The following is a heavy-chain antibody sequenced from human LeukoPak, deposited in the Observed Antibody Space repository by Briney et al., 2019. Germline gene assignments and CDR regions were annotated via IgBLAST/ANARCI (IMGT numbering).Heavy chain of an antibody. Sequence: KRGESLEISCQGSGSSFTSYWIGWVRQLPGKGLEWMGIIYPGYSDTRYSPSFQGQVTISADKSISTAYLQWSSLKASDTAMYYCARHGGSGSYHYYYGMDVWGQGTTVTVSS. D-gene: IGHD3-10*01. V-gene: IGHV5-51*01. CDR1: GSSFTSYW. J-gene: IGHJ6*02. CDR2: IYPGYSDT. CDR3: ARHGGSGSYHYYYGMDV.